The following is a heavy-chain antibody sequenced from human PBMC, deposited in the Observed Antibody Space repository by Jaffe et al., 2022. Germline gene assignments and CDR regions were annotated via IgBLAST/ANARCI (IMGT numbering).Heavy chain of an antibody. CDR1: GFTFSNAW. CDR2: IKSKTDGGTT. D-gene: IGHD2-8*02. V-gene: IGHV3-15*01. J-gene: IGHJ3*02. CDR3: TTDGRRYCTGGVCYWDDAFDI. Sequence: EVQLVESGGGLVKPGGSLRLSCAASGFTFSNAWMSWVRQAPGKGLEWVGRIKSKTDGGTTDYAAPVKGRFTISRDDSKNTLYLQMNSLKTEDTAVYYCTTDGRRYCTGGVCYWDDAFDIWGQGTMVTVSS.